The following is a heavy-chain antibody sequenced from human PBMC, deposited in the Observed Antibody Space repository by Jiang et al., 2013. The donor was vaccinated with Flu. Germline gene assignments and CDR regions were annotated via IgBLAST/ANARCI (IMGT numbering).Heavy chain of an antibody. D-gene: IGHD2-2*02. J-gene: IGHJ4*02. CDR3: ATDANQLLYANNFDY. Sequence: WVRQAPGKGLEWMGGFDPEDGETIYAQKFQGRVTMTEDTSTDTAYMELSSLRSEDTAVYYCATDANQLLYANNFDYWGQGTLVTVSS. CDR2: FDPEDGET. V-gene: IGHV1-24*01.